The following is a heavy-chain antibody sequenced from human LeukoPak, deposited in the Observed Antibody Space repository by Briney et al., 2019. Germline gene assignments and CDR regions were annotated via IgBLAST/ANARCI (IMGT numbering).Heavy chain of an antibody. Sequence: PGGSLRLSCAASGFTFSSYGMHWVRQAPGKGLEWVAVMSYDGSNKYYADSVKGRFTISRDNSKNTLYLQMNSLRAEDTAVYYCANSPTYCSSTSCYINYWGQGTLVTVSS. V-gene: IGHV3-30*18. J-gene: IGHJ4*02. CDR3: ANSPTYCSSTSCYINY. D-gene: IGHD2-2*02. CDR2: MSYDGSNK. CDR1: GFTFSSYG.